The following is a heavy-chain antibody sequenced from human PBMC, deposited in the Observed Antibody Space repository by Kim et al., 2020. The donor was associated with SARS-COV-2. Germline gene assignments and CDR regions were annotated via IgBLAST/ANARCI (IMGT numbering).Heavy chain of an antibody. D-gene: IGHD2-8*01. V-gene: IGHV4-59*13. J-gene: IGHJ3*02. CDR1: GGSISSYY. Sequence: SETLSLTCTVSGGSISSYYWSWIRQPPGKGLEWIGYIYYSGSTNYNPSLKSRVTISVDTSKNQFSLKLSSVTAADTAVYYCARDVVGRGVGAFDIWGQGTMVTVSS. CDR3: ARDVVGRGVGAFDI. CDR2: IYYSGST.